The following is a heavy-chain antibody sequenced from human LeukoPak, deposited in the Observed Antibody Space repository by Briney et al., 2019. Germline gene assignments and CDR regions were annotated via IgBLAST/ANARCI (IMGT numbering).Heavy chain of an antibody. CDR1: GGSIRGFY. D-gene: IGHD4-17*01. CDR2: IYPSGGT. CDR3: AREYGDLDY. V-gene: IGHV4-4*07. Sequence: SETQSLTCIVSGGSIRGFYWSWIRQPAGKGLEWIGRIYPSGGTNYNPSLKSRVTMSTDTSKNQFSLKLRSVTAADTAVYYCAREYGDLDYWGQGTLVTVSS. J-gene: IGHJ4*02.